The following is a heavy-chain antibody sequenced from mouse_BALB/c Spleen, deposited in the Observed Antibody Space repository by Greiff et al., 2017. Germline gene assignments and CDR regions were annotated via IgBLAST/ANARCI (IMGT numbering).Heavy chain of an antibody. CDR1: GFTFSDYY. J-gene: IGHJ3*01. V-gene: IGHV5-4*02. CDR3: AREGNYYGSSSSGFAY. Sequence: EVKLMESGGGLVKPGGSLKLSCAASGFTFSDYYMYWVRQTPEKRLEWVATISDGGSYTYYPDSVKGRFTISRDNAKNNLYLQMSSLKSEDTAMYYCAREGNYYGSSSSGFAYWGQGTLVTVSA. CDR2: ISDGGSYT. D-gene: IGHD1-1*01.